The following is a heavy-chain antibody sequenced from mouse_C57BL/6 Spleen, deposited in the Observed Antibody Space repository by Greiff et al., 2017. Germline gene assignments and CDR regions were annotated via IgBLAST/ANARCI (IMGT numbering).Heavy chain of an antibody. CDR2: IYPGDGDT. Sequence: VQLQQSGAELVKPGASVKISCKASGYAFSSYWMNWVKQRPGKGLVWIGQIYPGDGDTNYNGKFKGKATLTADKSTSTAYMQLSSLTSEDSAVYFCARWDGNFYAMDYWGQGTSVTVSS. J-gene: IGHJ4*01. V-gene: IGHV1-80*01. CDR3: ARWDGNFYAMDY. CDR1: GYAFSSYW. D-gene: IGHD2-1*01.